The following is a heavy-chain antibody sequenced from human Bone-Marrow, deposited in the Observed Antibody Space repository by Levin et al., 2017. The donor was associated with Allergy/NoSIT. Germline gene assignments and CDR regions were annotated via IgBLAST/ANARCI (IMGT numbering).Heavy chain of an antibody. CDR1: GFNFDDYA. CDR2: ITWNGANI. Sequence: GGSLRLSCVVSGFNFDDYAMHWVRQVPGKGLEWVSSITWNGANILYADSVKGRLTTSRDNAKSSLFLQMDSLRTEDTALYYGAKDLCSSGFDYWGQGPRVIVSS. D-gene: IGHD6-19*01. CDR3: AKDLCSSGFDY. J-gene: IGHJ4*02. V-gene: IGHV3-9*01.